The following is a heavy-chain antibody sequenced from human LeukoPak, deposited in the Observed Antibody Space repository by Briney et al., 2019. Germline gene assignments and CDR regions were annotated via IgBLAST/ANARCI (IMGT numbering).Heavy chain of an antibody. D-gene: IGHD5-12*01. CDR1: GYTFTGYY. CDR2: INPNSGGT. Sequence: EASVKVSCKASGYTFTGYYMHWVRQAPGQGLEWMGWINPNSGGTNYAQKFQGRVTMTRDTSISTAYMELSRLRSDDTAVYYCARYSGYENTFDYWGQGTLVTVSS. CDR3: ARYSGYENTFDY. J-gene: IGHJ4*02. V-gene: IGHV1-2*02.